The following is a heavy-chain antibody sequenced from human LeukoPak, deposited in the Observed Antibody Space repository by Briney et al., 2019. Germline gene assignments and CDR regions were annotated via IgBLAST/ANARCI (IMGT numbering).Heavy chain of an antibody. CDR1: GGSVSTYY. V-gene: IGHV4-59*08. J-gene: IGHJ4*02. CDR2: INYSGTT. Sequence: SETLSLTCTVSGGSVSTYYWSWLRQPPGKGLEWIGYINYSGTTNYNPSLKSRVTISVDTSKNQLSLKLSSVTAADTAVYYCARLNGGNWGRGTLVTVSS. CDR3: ARLNGGN. D-gene: IGHD3-16*01.